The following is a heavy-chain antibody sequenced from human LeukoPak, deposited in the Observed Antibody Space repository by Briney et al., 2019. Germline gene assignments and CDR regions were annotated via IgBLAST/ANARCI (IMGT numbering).Heavy chain of an antibody. V-gene: IGHV3-48*02. CDR1: GFTFNNYG. Sequence: GGSLRLSCAASGFTFNNYGMHWVRQAPGKGLEWVSYISSSSSTIYYADSVKGRFTISRDNAKNSLYLQMNSLRDEDTAVYYCARKSGNDYGMDVWGQGTTVTVSS. J-gene: IGHJ6*02. CDR3: ARKSGNDYGMDV. D-gene: IGHD3-10*01. CDR2: ISSSSSTI.